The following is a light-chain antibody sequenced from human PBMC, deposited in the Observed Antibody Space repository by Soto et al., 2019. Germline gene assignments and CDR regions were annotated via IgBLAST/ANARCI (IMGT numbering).Light chain of an antibody. CDR3: AAWDDSLNGYV. J-gene: IGLJ1*01. Sequence: QSVLIQPPSASGTPGQRVTVSCSGGSSNIGSYTVNWYQQLPGAAPKLLIYSNSQRPSGVPDRFSASKSGTSASLAISGLQSEDEAAYYCAAWDDSLNGYVFGPGTKLTVL. CDR2: SNS. CDR1: SSNIGSYT. V-gene: IGLV1-44*01.